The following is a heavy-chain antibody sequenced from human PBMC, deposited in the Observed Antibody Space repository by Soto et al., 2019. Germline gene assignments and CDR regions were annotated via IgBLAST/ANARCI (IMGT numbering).Heavy chain of an antibody. CDR2: MNPNSGNT. CDR1: GYTFTSYD. D-gene: IGHD3-9*01. Sequence: QVQLVQSGAEVKKPGASVKVSCKASGYTFTSYDINWVRQATGQGLEWMGWMNPNSGNTGYAQKFQGRVTMTRNTSISTAYMELSSLRSEDTAVYYCARSDTYYDILTGYYSPDYYYYYGMDVWGQGTTVTVSS. V-gene: IGHV1-8*01. CDR3: ARSDTYYDILTGYYSPDYYYYYGMDV. J-gene: IGHJ6*02.